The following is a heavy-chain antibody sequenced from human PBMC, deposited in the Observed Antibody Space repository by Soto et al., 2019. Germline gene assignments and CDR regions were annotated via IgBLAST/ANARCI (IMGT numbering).Heavy chain of an antibody. CDR2: IKQDGSDK. J-gene: IGHJ4*02. Sequence: EVQLVESGGGLVQPGGSLRLSCAASGFTYSVTWMSWVRQPPGKGLEWVANIKQDGSDKNYVDSVKGRFTISRDNTKNSLFLQMNSLRAEDTAVYYCVRGGGHFANWGQGTLVIVSS. V-gene: IGHV3-7*03. CDR3: VRGGGHFAN. CDR1: GFTYSVTW.